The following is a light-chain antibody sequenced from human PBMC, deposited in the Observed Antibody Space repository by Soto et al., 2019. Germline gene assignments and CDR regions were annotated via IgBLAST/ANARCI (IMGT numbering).Light chain of an antibody. Sequence: QSVLTQPPFASGSPGQSVTISCTGTSSDVGGYNYVSWYQQHPGKAPKLMIYEVSKRPSGVPDRFSGSKSGNTASLTVSGLQAEDEADYYCSSYAGSNNVVFGGGTKLTVL. CDR1: SSDVGGYNY. CDR2: EVS. J-gene: IGLJ2*01. V-gene: IGLV2-8*01. CDR3: SSYAGSNNVV.